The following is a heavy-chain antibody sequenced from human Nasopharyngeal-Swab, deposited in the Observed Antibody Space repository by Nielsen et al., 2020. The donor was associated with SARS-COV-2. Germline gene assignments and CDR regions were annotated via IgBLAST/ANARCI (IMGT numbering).Heavy chain of an antibody. CDR3: AKGVTGTVVVPAATDGGGGDDAFDI. CDR2: MNPNSGNT. J-gene: IGHJ3*02. Sequence: WVRQAPGQGLEWMGWMNPNSGNTGYAQKFQGRVTMTRNTSISTAYVELSSLRSEDTAVYYCAKGVTGTVVVPAATDGGGGDDAFDIWGQGTMVTVSS. V-gene: IGHV1-8*01. D-gene: IGHD2-2*01.